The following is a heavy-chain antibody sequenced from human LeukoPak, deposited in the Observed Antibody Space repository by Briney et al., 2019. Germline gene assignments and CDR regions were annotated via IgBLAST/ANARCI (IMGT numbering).Heavy chain of an antibody. Sequence: SQTLSLTCAISGDSVSINSAAWDWIRQSPSRGLEWLGRTYQRSKWYNDYAVSVKSRITINPDISKNQFSLQLNSVTPEDTAVYYCARSPSPYSSGWYFDYWGQGTLVTVSS. V-gene: IGHV6-1*01. CDR2: TYQRSKWYN. CDR1: GDSVSINSAA. D-gene: IGHD6-19*01. CDR3: ARSPSPYSSGWYFDY. J-gene: IGHJ4*02.